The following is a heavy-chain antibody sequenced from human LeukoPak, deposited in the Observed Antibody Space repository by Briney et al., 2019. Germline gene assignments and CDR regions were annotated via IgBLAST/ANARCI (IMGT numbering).Heavy chain of an antibody. CDR2: ISGDGGST. CDR1: GFTFDDYA. D-gene: IGHD5-24*01. V-gene: IGHV3-43*02. CDR3: AKGAGYNNGEASDI. J-gene: IGHJ3*02. Sequence: PGGSLRLSCAASGFTFDDYAMHWVRQAPGKGLKWVSLISGDGGSTYYADSVKGRFTISRDNIKNSLYLQMNSLRTEDTALYYCAKGAGYNNGEASDIWGLGTMVTVSS.